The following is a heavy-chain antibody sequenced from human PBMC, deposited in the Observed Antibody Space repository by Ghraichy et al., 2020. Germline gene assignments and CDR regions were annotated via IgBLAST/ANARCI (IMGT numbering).Heavy chain of an antibody. J-gene: IGHJ4*02. V-gene: IGHV3-48*03. CDR1: GFIFSDYE. CDR3: AKVGNSSVHVDY. Sequence: GGSLRLSCAASGFIFSDYEMNWVRQAPGKGLEWVSYISSRGTTIYYAHPVKGRFTMSRDNAKNSLYLQMNSLRVEDTALYYCAKVGNSSVHVDYWGQGILVTVSS. D-gene: IGHD4-23*01. CDR2: ISSRGTTI.